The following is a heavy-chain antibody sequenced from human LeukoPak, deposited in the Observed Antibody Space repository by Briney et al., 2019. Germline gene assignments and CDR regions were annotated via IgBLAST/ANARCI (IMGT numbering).Heavy chain of an antibody. CDR2: IYDSGST. CDR1: GASISGSGYY. J-gene: IGHJ4*02. Sequence: SETLSLTCTVSGASISGSGYYWGWIRQPPGKGLEWIGNIYDSGSTYYNASLQSRVTISIDTSKNQFSLRLSSVTAADTAMYYCAKSGGYGLIDYWGQGTLVTVSS. CDR3: AKSGGYGLIDY. V-gene: IGHV4-39*01. D-gene: IGHD1-26*01.